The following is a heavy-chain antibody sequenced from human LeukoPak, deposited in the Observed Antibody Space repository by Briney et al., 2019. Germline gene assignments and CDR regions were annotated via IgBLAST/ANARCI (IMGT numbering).Heavy chain of an antibody. CDR3: ARVAAPLYSSFHNWFDP. CDR1: GGSISSGGYY. Sequence: SETLSLTCTVSGGSISSGGYYWSWIRQPPGKGRGGMGYIYHSGSTYYNPSLKSRVTISVDRSKNQFSLKLSSVTAADTAVYYCARVAAPLYSSFHNWFDPWGQGTLVTVSS. D-gene: IGHD6-6*01. V-gene: IGHV4-30-2*01. CDR2: IYHSGST. J-gene: IGHJ5*02.